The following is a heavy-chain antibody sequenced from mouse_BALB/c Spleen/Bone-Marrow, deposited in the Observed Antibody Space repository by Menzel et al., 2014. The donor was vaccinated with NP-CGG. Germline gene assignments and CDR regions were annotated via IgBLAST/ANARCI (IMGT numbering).Heavy chain of an antibody. Sequence: EVQLVESGGGLVKPGGSLKLSCAASGFTFSDYYMFWVRQTPEKRLEWVATISDDGGNTYYLDSVKGRFTISRDNAKNKLILQMSSLKAEDTATYHCARETGPRAMDYWGQGTSVTVSS. D-gene: IGHD4-1*01. CDR1: GFTFSDYY. CDR3: ARETGPRAMDY. J-gene: IGHJ4*01. V-gene: IGHV5-4*02. CDR2: ISDDGGNT.